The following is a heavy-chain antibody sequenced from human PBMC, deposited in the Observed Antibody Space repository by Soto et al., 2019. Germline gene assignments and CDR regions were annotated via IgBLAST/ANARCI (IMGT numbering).Heavy chain of an antibody. V-gene: IGHV1-69*13. CDR2: IIPIFGTA. D-gene: IGHD2-2*01. CDR3: ARDSGQDIVVVPALGYYYYYGMDV. Sequence: PGASVKVSCKASGGTFSSYAISWVRQAPGQGLEWMGGIIPIFGTANYAQKFQGRVTITADESTSTAYMELSSLRSGDTAVYYCARDSGQDIVVVPALGYYYYYGMDVWGQGTTVTVSS. CDR1: GGTFSSYA. J-gene: IGHJ6*02.